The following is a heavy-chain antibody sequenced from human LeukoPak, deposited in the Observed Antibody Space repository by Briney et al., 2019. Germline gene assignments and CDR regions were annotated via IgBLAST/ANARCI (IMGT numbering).Heavy chain of an antibody. CDR1: GFTFSSYA. D-gene: IGHD5-24*01. CDR2: ISSNGGST. V-gene: IGHV3-64*01. J-gene: IGHJ4*02. CDR3: ARVGTGDGYYPNTGGYFDY. Sequence: PGGSLRLSCAASGFTFSSYAMQWVRQAPGKGLEYVSAISSNGGSTYYANSVKGRFTISRDNSKNSLYLQMGSLRAGDMAVYYCARVGTGDGYYPNTGGYFDYWGQGTLVTVSS.